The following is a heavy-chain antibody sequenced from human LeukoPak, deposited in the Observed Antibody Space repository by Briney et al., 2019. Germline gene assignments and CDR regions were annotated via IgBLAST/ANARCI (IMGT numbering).Heavy chain of an antibody. D-gene: IGHD6-13*01. CDR2: ISYDGSNK. J-gene: IGHJ3*02. CDR3: ARVSSSWYEDAFDI. CDR1: GFTFSSYA. V-gene: IGHV3-30-3*01. Sequence: GGSLRLSCAASGFTFSSYAMHWVRQAPGKGLEWVAVISYDGSNKYYADSVKGRFTISRDNSKNTLYLQMNSLRAEDTAVYYCARVSSSWYEDAFDIWGQGTMVTVSS.